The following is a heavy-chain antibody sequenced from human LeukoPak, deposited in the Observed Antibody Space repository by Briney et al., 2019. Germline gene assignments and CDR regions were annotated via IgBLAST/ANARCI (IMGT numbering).Heavy chain of an antibody. V-gene: IGHV5-51*01. J-gene: IGHJ4*02. CDR1: GYSFTSYW. Sequence: GESLKISCKGSGYSFTSYWIGWVRQVPGKGLEWMGIIYPDDSDTTYSPSFQGQVTISADKSISTACLQWSTLKASDTAIYYCARRSIAAAGTFDYWGQGTLVTVSS. D-gene: IGHD6-13*01. CDR3: ARRSIAAAGTFDY. CDR2: IYPDDSDT.